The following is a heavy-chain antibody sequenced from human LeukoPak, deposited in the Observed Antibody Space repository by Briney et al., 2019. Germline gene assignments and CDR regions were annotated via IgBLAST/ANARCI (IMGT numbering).Heavy chain of an antibody. V-gene: IGHV3-48*01. Sequence: GGSLRLSCAASGFTFSSYSMNWVRQAPGKGLEWVSYISSSSTIYYADSVKGRFTISRDNAKNSLYLQMNSLRAEDTAVYYCARVRGSYYKRYFDYWGQGTLVTVSS. D-gene: IGHD1-26*01. CDR3: ARVRGSYYKRYFDY. CDR2: ISSSSTI. J-gene: IGHJ4*02. CDR1: GFTFSSYS.